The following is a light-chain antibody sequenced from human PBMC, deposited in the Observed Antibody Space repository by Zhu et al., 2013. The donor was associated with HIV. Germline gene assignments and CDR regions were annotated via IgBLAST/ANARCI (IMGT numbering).Light chain of an antibody. V-gene: IGKV3-15*01. CDR3: QQYTNWPET. Sequence: ELVMTQSPATLSVSPGERATLSCRASQTVYSYLAWYQQRPGQPPRPLIYDSSTRATGVPARFSGSGSETDFTLTISSLQSEDFAVYYCQQYTNWPETFGQGTKVAVK. CDR1: QTVYSY. J-gene: IGKJ1*01. CDR2: DSS.